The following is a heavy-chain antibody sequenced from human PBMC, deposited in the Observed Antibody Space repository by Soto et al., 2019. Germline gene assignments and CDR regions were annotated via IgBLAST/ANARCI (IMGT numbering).Heavy chain of an antibody. D-gene: IGHD5-18*01. CDR1: GYTFTGYY. J-gene: IGHJ6*02. V-gene: IGHV1-2*02. CDR2: INPDSGGT. Sequence: QVQLVQSGAEVKKPGSSVKVSCKTSGYTFTGYYIHWVRQAPGQRLEWMGWINPDSGGTNYAQKFQGRVTMTRDTSISTAYMELNSLRSDDTAVYYCARRRIQPAGGYYGLDVWGQGTTVTVSS. CDR3: ARRRIQPAGGYYGLDV.